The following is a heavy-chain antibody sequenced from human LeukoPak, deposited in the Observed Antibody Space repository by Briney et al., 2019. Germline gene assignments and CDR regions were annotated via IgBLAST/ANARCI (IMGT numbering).Heavy chain of an antibody. CDR3: TAGSGSYRIDY. Sequence: GKSLRLSCAASGFTISSYGMHWVRQAPGKGLEWLAVIWYDGGNKYYADSVKGRFTISRDDSKNTLYLQMNSLRAEDTAVYYCTAGSGSYRIDYWGQGTLVIVSS. CDR1: GFTISSYG. V-gene: IGHV3-33*01. J-gene: IGHJ4*02. CDR2: IWYDGGNK. D-gene: IGHD3-10*01.